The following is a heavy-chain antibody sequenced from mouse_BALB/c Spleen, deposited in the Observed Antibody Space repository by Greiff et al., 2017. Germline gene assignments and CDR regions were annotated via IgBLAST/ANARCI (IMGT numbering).Heavy chain of an antibody. CDR3: AREGATGYYFDY. CDR1: GFTFSSYA. V-gene: IGHV5-9-4*01. D-gene: IGHD3-1*01. J-gene: IGHJ2*01. Sequence: EVHLVESGGGLVKPGGSLKLSCAASGFTFSSYAMSWVRQSPEKRLEWVAEISSGGSYTYYPDTVTGRFTISRDNAKNTLYLEMSSLRSEDTAMYYCAREGATGYYFDYWGQGTTLTVSS. CDR2: ISSGGSYT.